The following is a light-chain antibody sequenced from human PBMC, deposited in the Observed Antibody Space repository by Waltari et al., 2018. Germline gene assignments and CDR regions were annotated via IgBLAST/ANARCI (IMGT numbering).Light chain of an antibody. V-gene: IGKV1-39*01. CDR2: VVS. CDR3: QQRYRTPWT. J-gene: IGKJ1*01. CDR1: QPVSRY. Sequence: IQMTHSPSSLSASVGYRVTLTCLPSQPVSRYFNWYQQKPGKVPNLLIYVVSSLQSGVPSRFSGSGSGTDVTLTISSLQPEDFATYYCQQRYRTPWTFGQGTKVEIK.